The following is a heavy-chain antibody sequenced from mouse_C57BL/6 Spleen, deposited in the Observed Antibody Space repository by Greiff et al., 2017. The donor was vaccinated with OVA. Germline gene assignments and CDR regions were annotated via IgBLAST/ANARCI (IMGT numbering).Heavy chain of an antibody. CDR1: GFSLTSYA. Sequence: QVQLKESGPGLVAPSQSLSITCTVSGFSLTSYAISWVRQPPGKGLEWLGVIWTGGGTTYNSALKSRLSISKDNSKSQVFLKMNSLQTDDTARYYCARNGGLKDGAMDYWGQGTSVTVSS. J-gene: IGHJ4*01. CDR3: ARNGGLKDGAMDY. CDR2: IWTGGGT. V-gene: IGHV2-9-1*01. D-gene: IGHD1-1*02.